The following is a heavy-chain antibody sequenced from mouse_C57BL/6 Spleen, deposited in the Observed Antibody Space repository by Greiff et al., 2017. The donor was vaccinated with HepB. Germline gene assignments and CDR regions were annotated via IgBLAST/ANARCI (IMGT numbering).Heavy chain of an antibody. V-gene: IGHV5-6*02. D-gene: IGHD4-1*01. J-gene: IGHJ2*01. CDR1: GFTFSSYG. CDR3: ARHGGRVGRSYYFDY. CDR2: ISSGGSYT. Sequence: DVMLVESGGDLVKPGGSLKLSCAASGFTFSSYGMSWVRQTPDKRLEWVATISSGGSYTYYPDSVKGRFTISRDNAKNTLYLQMSSLKSEDTAMYYCARHGGRVGRSYYFDYCGQGTTLTVSS.